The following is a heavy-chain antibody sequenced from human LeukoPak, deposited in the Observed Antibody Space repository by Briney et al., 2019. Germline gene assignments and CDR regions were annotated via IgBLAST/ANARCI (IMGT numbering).Heavy chain of an antibody. CDR3: ARDRPYSSSWFDAFDI. J-gene: IGHJ3*02. CDR1: GFTFSSYS. CDR2: ISSSSSYI. Sequence: GGSLRLSCAASGFTFSSYSMNWVRQAPGKGLEWVSSISSSSSYIYYADSVKGRFTISRDNAKNSLYLQMNGLRAEDTAVYYCARDRPYSSSWFDAFDIWGQGTMVTVSS. D-gene: IGHD6-13*01. V-gene: IGHV3-21*01.